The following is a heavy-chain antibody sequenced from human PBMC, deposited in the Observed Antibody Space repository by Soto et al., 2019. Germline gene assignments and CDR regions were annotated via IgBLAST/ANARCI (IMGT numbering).Heavy chain of an antibody. D-gene: IGHD6-6*01. V-gene: IGHV4-4*08. CDR3: ARDSSISSSFTY. J-gene: IGHJ4*02. Sequence: SETLSLTCTVPGGSISGYYWIWMRQPPGKGLEWIGYIYNSGSTNYNPALKSRVTISVDTSKSQFSLKLSSVTAADTAVYYCARDSSISSSFTYWGQGTLVTVSS. CDR1: GGSISGYY. CDR2: IYNSGST.